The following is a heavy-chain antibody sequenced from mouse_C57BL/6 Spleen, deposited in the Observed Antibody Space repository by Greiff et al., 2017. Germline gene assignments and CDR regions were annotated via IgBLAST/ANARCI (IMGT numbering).Heavy chain of an antibody. Sequence: EVMLVESGGDLVKPGGSLKLSCAASGFTFSSYGMSWVRQTPDKRLEWVATISSGGSYTYYPDSVKGRFTISRDNAKNTLYLQMSSLTSEDTAMYYCARRSLFIATVVATRGYAMDYWGQGTSVTVSS. CDR3: ARRSLFIATVVATRGYAMDY. CDR2: ISSGGSYT. CDR1: GFTFSSYG. J-gene: IGHJ4*01. V-gene: IGHV5-6*02. D-gene: IGHD1-1*01.